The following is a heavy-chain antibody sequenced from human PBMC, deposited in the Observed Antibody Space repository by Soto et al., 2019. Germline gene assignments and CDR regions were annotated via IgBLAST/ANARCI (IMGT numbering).Heavy chain of an antibody. J-gene: IGHJ4*02. Sequence: GGSLRLSCEVSGFSFSTYTMNWVRQAPGKGLEWISLISSSSSIIYYADSVKGRFTISRDNAKNSLYLQMNSLRAEDTAVYYCATNYCSDTSCYYTQFDQWGQGTLVTVSS. CDR3: ATNYCSDTSCYYTQFDQ. V-gene: IGHV3-48*04. CDR2: ISSSSSII. D-gene: IGHD2-2*01. CDR1: GFSFSTYT.